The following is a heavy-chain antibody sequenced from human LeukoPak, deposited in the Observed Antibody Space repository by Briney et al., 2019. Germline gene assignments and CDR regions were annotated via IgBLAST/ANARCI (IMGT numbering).Heavy chain of an antibody. CDR1: GFTFSSYS. CDR2: ISSSSSYI. V-gene: IGHV3-21*01. D-gene: IGHD5-24*01. J-gene: IGHJ2*01. CDR3: ASTSERWLQFYYWYFDL. Sequence: GGSLRLSCAASGFTFSSYSTNWVRQAPGKGLEWVSSISSSSSYIYYADSVKGRFTISRDNAKNSLYLQMNSLRAEDTAVYYCASTSERWLQFYYWYFDLWGRGTLVTVSS.